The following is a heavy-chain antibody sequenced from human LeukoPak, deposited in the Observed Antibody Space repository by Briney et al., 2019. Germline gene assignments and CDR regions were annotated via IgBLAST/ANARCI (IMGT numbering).Heavy chain of an antibody. CDR2: IIPIFGTA. D-gene: IGHD6-19*01. CDR3: ARDQGSGFDY. CDR1: GGTSSSSA. Sequence: ASVKVSCKASGGTSSSSAISWVRQAPGQGLEWMGGIIPIFGTANYAQKFQGRVTITTDESTSTAYMELSSLRSEDTAVYYCARDQGSGFDYWGQGTLVTVSS. V-gene: IGHV1-69*05. J-gene: IGHJ4*02.